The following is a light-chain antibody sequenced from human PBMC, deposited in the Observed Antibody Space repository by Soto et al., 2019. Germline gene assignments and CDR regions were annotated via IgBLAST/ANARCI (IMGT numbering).Light chain of an antibody. CDR3: QQCNNWPKT. J-gene: IGKJ1*01. CDR2: DAS. V-gene: IGKV3-15*01. CDR1: QSVGSN. Sequence: EIVMTQSPDTLSVSPGETATLSCRASQSVGSNLAWYQQKPGQAPRLLISDASTRAAGLPARFSGSGSGTEFTLTISSLQSEDFAVYSCQQCNNWPKTFGQGTKVEIK.